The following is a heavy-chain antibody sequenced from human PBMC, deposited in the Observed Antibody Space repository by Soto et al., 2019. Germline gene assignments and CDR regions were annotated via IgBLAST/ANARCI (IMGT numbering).Heavy chain of an antibody. D-gene: IGHD6-13*01. J-gene: IGHJ4*02. CDR3: ARYRREAVAGYTLDN. CDR1: GGSISSNY. CDR2: VYNSWST. V-gene: IGHV4-59*01. Sequence: PSETLSLPCTVSGGSISSNYWTWIRQPPGKGLEWIGYVYNSWSTNYNPSLKSRVTSSEDTSKRQFTLKVNSMTAADTAVYYCARYRREAVAGYTLDNWGQGILVTVAS.